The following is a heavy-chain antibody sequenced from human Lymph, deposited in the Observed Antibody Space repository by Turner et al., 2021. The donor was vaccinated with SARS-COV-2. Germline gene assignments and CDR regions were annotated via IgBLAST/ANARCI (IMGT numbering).Heavy chain of an antibody. V-gene: IGHV3-21*01. CDR2: ISSRSRYR. Sequence: EVQLVESGGGLVKPGGSMRLSCAASGLTFSTYSMNWLRQAPGKGLEWISAISSRSRYRYYADSVKGRFTSSRDDAKNSLYLQMNSLRAEDTAVYYCARDIPTTADYFDYWGQGTLVTVSS. J-gene: IGHJ4*02. CDR3: ARDIPTTADYFDY. CDR1: GLTFSTYS. D-gene: IGHD4-17*01.